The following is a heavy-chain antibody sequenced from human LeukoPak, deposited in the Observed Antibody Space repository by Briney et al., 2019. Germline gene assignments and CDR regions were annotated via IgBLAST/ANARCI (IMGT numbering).Heavy chain of an antibody. Sequence: GGSLRLSCTASGFTFSSYWMYWVRQAPGKGLVWVSHIGRDGDNTNYADSVKGRFTVSRDNTKNTLYLHMKSLRAEDTAVYFCTRDFWGIDYWGQGTLVTVSS. CDR2: IGRDGDNT. CDR3: TRDFWGIDY. D-gene: IGHD7-27*01. J-gene: IGHJ4*02. CDR1: GFTFSSYW. V-gene: IGHV3-74*01.